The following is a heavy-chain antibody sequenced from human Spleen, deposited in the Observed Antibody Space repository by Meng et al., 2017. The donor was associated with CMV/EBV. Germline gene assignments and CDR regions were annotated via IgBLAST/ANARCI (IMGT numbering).Heavy chain of an antibody. V-gene: IGHV4-34*01. CDR3: ASFGRSGYYLDY. Sequence: SETLSLTCAVYGASFSTYYWTWIRQAPGKGLEWIGEVNHSGGTNYNPSLKSRVTISIDTSKSQFSLKLRSVTAADTAVYYCASFGRSGYYLDYWGQGTLVTVSS. J-gene: IGHJ4*02. D-gene: IGHD3-3*01. CDR1: GASFSTYY. CDR2: VNHSGGT.